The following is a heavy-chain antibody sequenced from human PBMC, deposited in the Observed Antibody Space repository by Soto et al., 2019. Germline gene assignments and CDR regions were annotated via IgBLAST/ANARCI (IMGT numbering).Heavy chain of an antibody. V-gene: IGHV4-61*01. CDR3: ARTTAVPNTLRSGYFFDY. Sequence: QVQLQESGPGLLKPSETLSLTCSVSGGSVSDKTYYWSWIRQPPGQRLEWIGYVYYSGTTNYNPSLKSRVTISVDLSKNRFSLRLSSVTTADTALYYCARTTAVPNTLRSGYFFDYWGQGTLVTVSS. D-gene: IGHD4-17*01. J-gene: IGHJ4*02. CDR2: VYYSGTT. CDR1: GGSVSDKTYY.